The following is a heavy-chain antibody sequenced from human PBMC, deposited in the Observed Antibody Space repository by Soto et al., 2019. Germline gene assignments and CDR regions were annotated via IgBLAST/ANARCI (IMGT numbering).Heavy chain of an antibody. J-gene: IGHJ5*02. V-gene: IGHV3-74*01. CDR2: INGDGRAT. CDR3: ARAAYGEYRFDP. CDR1: GFTFSGYW. D-gene: IGHD4-17*01. Sequence: EVQLVESGGGVVPPGGSLRLSCAASGFTFSGYWMHWVRQAPGKGLMWVSRINGDGRATNYADSVKGRFTISRENAKDTLYLRMTSLRAGDTAVYYCARAAYGEYRFDPWGQGVLVTVSS.